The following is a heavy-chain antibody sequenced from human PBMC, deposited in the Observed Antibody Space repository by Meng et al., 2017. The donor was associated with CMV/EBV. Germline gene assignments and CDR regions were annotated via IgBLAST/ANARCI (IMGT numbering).Heavy chain of an antibody. V-gene: IGHV3-73*01. CDR1: GFTFSNYF. J-gene: IGHJ4*02. Sequence: GESLKISCAASGFTFSNYFMKWVRQAPGKGLEWVGRIRSKANSYATAYAASVKGRFTISRDDSKNTAYLQMNSLKTEDTAVYYCTRPTLWSGYYSGYWGQGTLVTVSS. CDR2: IRSKANSYAT. CDR3: TRPTLWSGYYSGY. D-gene: IGHD3-3*01.